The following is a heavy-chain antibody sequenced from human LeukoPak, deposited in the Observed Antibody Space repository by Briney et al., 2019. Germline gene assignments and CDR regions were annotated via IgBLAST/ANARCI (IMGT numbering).Heavy chain of an antibody. Sequence: PGGSLRLSCEASGFTFSRYWVHWVRQAPGKGLVWVSRIKSEGKTNYADSVKGRFTISRDNAKNTLSLQMNSLRADDTGVYYCARAPSEVGGYYPEYFRHWGQGTLVTLSS. CDR1: GFTFSRYW. D-gene: IGHD3-3*01. V-gene: IGHV3-74*01. CDR2: IKSEGKT. J-gene: IGHJ1*01. CDR3: ARAPSEVGGYYPEYFRH.